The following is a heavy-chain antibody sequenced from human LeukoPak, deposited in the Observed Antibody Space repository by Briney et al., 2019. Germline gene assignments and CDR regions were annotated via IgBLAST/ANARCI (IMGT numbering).Heavy chain of an antibody. J-gene: IGHJ4*02. Sequence: GGSLRLSCAASGFTFSSYAMSWVRQAPGKGLEWVSAISGSGGSTYYADSVKGRFTISRDNFKNTLYLQMNSLRAEDTAVYYCAKDSGGPGYTSSDFDYWGQGTLVTVSS. CDR2: ISGSGGST. CDR3: AKDSGGPGYTSSDFDY. CDR1: GFTFSSYA. V-gene: IGHV3-23*01. D-gene: IGHD6-13*01.